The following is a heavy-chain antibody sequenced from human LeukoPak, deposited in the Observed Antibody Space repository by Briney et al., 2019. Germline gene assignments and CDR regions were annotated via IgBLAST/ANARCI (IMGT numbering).Heavy chain of an antibody. CDR3: ARGRNIVVVPAAKFRRFDP. D-gene: IGHD2-2*01. V-gene: IGHV1-18*01. Sequence: ASVKVSCKASGYTFTSYGISWVRQAPGQGLEWMGWISAYNGNTNYAQKLQGRVTMTRNTSISTAYMELSSLRSEDTAVYYCARGRNIVVVPAAKFRRFDPWGQGTLVTVSS. J-gene: IGHJ5*02. CDR1: GYTFTSYG. CDR2: ISAYNGNT.